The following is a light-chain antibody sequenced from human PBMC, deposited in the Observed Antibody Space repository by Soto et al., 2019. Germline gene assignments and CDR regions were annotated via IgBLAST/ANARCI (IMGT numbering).Light chain of an antibody. V-gene: IGLV2-14*03. CDR1: SSDVGGYNY. J-gene: IGLJ1*01. CDR3: SSYTTSNTRQIV. Sequence: QSVLTQPASVSGSPGQSITISCTGTSSDVGGYNYVSWYQHHPGKAPKLLIYDVSDRPSGVSNRFSGSKSDNTASLTISGLQPEDEAEYYCSSYTTSNTRQIVFGTGTKVTVL. CDR2: DVS.